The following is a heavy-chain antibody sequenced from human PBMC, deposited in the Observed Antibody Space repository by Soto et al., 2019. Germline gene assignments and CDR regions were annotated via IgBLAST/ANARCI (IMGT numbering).Heavy chain of an antibody. J-gene: IGHJ4*02. Sequence: QVQLVQSGAEVKKPGSSVKVSCKASGGTFSSYISWVRQAPGQGLEWMGRIIPILGIANYAQKFQGRVTIXGDKSTSTAYMELSSLRSEDTAVYYCARLLYYDSSGYPLDYWGQGTLVTVSS. V-gene: IGHV1-69*02. CDR1: GGTFSSY. CDR3: ARLLYYDSSGYPLDY. CDR2: IIPILGIA. D-gene: IGHD3-22*01.